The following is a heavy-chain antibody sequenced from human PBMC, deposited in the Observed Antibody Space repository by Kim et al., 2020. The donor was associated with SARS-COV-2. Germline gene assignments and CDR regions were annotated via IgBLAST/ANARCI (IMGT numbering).Heavy chain of an antibody. CDR3: AGGWLYDYWSGHYIDNFDY. V-gene: IGHV1-8*01. CDR1: GYTFTSYD. J-gene: IGHJ4*02. Sequence: ASVKVSCKASGYTFTSYDINWVRQATGQGLEWMGLMNPNSGNTGYAQKFQGRVTMTRNTSISTAYMELSSLRSEDTAVDYCAGGWLYDYWSGHYIDNFDYWGQGTLVTVSS. CDR2: MNPNSGNT. D-gene: IGHD3-3*01.